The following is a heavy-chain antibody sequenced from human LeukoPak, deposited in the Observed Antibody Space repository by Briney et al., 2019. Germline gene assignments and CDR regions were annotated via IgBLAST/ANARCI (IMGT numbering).Heavy chain of an antibody. CDR1: GYTFTSYY. CDR3: ARDLDGYSYGKGRRYYFDY. CDR2: INPSGGST. V-gene: IGHV1-46*01. Sequence: ASVKVSCKASGYTFTSYYMHWVRQAPGQGLEWMGIINPSGGSTSYAQKFQGRVTMTRDTSTSTVYMELSSLRSEDTAVYYCARDLDGYSYGKGRRYYFDYWGQGTLVTVSS. J-gene: IGHJ4*02. D-gene: IGHD5-18*01.